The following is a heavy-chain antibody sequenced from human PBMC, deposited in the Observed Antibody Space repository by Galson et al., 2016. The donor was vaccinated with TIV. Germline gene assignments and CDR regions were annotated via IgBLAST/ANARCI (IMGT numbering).Heavy chain of an antibody. J-gene: IGHJ4*02. Sequence: SLRLSCAASGFTFNSYAIYWVRQAPGKGLEWVAGISYDGMYTNDAASVKGRFTISRDKSKNTVYLQMNSLRAEDTGFYYCARDRSGYDFDYWGQGTLVTVSS. CDR1: GFTFNSYA. CDR2: ISYDGMYT. D-gene: IGHD5-12*01. V-gene: IGHV3-30*04. CDR3: ARDRSGYDFDY.